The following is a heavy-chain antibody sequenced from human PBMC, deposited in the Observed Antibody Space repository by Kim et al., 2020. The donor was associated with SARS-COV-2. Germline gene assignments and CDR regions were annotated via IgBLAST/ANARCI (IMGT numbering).Heavy chain of an antibody. J-gene: IGHJ4*02. D-gene: IGHD3-22*01. V-gene: IGHV4-61*01. CDR2: IYYSGST. CDR1: GGSVSSGSYY. Sequence: SETLSLTCTVSGGSVSSGSYYWSWIRQPPGKGLEWIGYIYYSGSTNYNPSLKSRVTISVDTSKNQFSLKLSSVTAADTAVYYCASFKYYYDSSGYYERRARDYWGQGTLVTVSS. CDR3: ASFKYYYDSSGYYERRARDY.